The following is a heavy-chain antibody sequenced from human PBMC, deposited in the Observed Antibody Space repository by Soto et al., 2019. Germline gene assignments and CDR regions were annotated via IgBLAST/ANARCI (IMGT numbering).Heavy chain of an antibody. CDR3: ASNLMAVADFYYYGMDV. D-gene: IGHD6-19*01. CDR1: GFTFSRYG. Sequence: GGSLRLSCAASGFTFSRYGMHWVRQAPGKGLEWVAVISYDVSNKYYVDSVTGRFTISTDNSKNTLYLQMNSLRAEDTAVYYCASNLMAVADFYYYGMDVWGQGTTVTVSS. CDR2: ISYDVSNK. V-gene: IGHV3-30*03. J-gene: IGHJ6*02.